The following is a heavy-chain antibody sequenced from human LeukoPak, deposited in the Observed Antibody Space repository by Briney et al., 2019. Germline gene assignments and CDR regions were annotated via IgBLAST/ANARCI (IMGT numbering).Heavy chain of an antibody. V-gene: IGHV1-24*01. D-gene: IGHD3-22*01. CDR3: ASRITMILVAPDYYFDY. J-gene: IGHJ4*02. CDR2: FDPEDGET. Sequence: ASVKVSCKVSGYTLTELSMHWVRQAPGKGLEWMGGFDPEDGETIYAQKFQGRVTMTEDTSTDTAYMELSSLGSEDTAVYYCASRITMILVAPDYYFDYWGQGTLVTVSS. CDR1: GYTLTELS.